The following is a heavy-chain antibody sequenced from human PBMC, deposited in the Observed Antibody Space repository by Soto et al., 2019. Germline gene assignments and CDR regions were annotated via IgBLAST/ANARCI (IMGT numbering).Heavy chain of an antibody. CDR1: GGTFGTYT. J-gene: IGHJ4*02. D-gene: IGHD5-18*01. CDR3: ARDTTY. Sequence: QVQLVQSGAEVKKPGSSVKVSCKASGGTFGTYTISWVRQAPGQGLEWMGRIIPYLDITDYAQKFQVRFTTAADKSTTTAYMELHRLRSEDTAVYFCARDTTYWGQGTLVTVSS. V-gene: IGHV1-69*02. CDR2: IIPYLDIT.